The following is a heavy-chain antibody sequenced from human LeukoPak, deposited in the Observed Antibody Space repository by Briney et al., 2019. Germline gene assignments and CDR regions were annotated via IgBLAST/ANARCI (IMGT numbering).Heavy chain of an antibody. CDR2: INHSGST. J-gene: IGHJ3*02. Sequence: SETLSLTCAVYGGSFSGYYWSWIRQPPGEGLEWIGEINHSGSTNYNPSLKSRVTISVDTSKNQFSLKLSSVTAADTAVYYCARGRSIAALRGAFDIWGQGTMVTVSS. CDR1: GGSFSGYY. V-gene: IGHV4-34*01. CDR3: ARGRSIAALRGAFDI. D-gene: IGHD6-6*01.